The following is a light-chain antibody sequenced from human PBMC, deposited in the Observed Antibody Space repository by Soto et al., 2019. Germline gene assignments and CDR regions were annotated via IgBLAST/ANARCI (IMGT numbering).Light chain of an antibody. CDR1: ESMSNC. J-gene: IGKJ1*01. V-gene: IGKV1-5*01. Sequence: DIQMTQSPSTLSASVGDRVTITCRASESMSNCLAWYQQKPGKAPKLLISGASSLQSGVPSRFSGSGSGTEFTLTISGLQPDDFATYYCQHYNSYSEAFGQGTKVDIK. CDR2: GAS. CDR3: QHYNSYSEA.